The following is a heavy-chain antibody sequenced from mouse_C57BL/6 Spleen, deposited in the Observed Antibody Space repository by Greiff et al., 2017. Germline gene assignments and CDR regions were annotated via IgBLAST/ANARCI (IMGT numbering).Heavy chain of an antibody. Sequence: QVHVKQPGAELVKPGASVKMSCKASGYTFTSYWITWVKQRPGQGLEWIGDIYPGSGSTNYNEKFKSKATLTVDTSSSTAYMQLSSLTSEDSAVYYCARGNWYFDVWGTGTTVTVSS. CDR3: ARGNWYFDV. J-gene: IGHJ1*03. V-gene: IGHV1-55*01. CDR1: GYTFTSYW. CDR2: IYPGSGST.